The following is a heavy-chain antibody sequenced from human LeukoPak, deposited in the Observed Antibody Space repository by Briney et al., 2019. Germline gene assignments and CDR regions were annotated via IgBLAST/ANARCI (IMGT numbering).Heavy chain of an antibody. CDR3: ARVDNYDSSGLDAFDI. CDR2: ISAYNGNT. V-gene: IGHV1-18*01. CDR1: GYTFTSYG. J-gene: IGHJ3*02. D-gene: IGHD3-22*01. Sequence: ASVKVSCKASGYTFTSYGISWVRQAPGQGLEWMGWISAYNGNTNYAQKLQGRVTITRDTSASTAYMELSSLRSEDTAVYYCARVDNYDSSGLDAFDIWGQGTMVTVSS.